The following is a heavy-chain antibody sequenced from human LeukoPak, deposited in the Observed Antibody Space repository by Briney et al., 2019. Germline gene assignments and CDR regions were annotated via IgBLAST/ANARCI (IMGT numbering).Heavy chain of an antibody. J-gene: IGHJ4*02. V-gene: IGHV4-59*01. Sequence: PSETLSLTCTVSGGSISSYYWSWLRQPPGKGLEWIGYIYYSGSTNYNPSLKSRVTISVDTSKNQFSLKLSSVTAADTALYYCARYCSGGSCYIDTFDYWGQGTLVTVSS. CDR3: ARYCSGGSCYIDTFDY. D-gene: IGHD2-15*01. CDR2: IYYSGST. CDR1: GGSISSYY.